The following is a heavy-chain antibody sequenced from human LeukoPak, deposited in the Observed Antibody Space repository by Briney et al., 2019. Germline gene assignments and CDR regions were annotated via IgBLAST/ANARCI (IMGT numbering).Heavy chain of an antibody. CDR1: GFTFSNYA. Sequence: PGGSLRLSCAASGFTFSNYAMTWVRQAPGKGLEWVSGISGSGGSTYYADSVKGRFTVSRDNSKNTLFLQMNSLRAEDTAVYYCARSPRSWGQGPLVPAPS. V-gene: IGHV3-23*01. J-gene: IGHJ5*02. CDR2: ISGSGGST. CDR3: ARSPRS.